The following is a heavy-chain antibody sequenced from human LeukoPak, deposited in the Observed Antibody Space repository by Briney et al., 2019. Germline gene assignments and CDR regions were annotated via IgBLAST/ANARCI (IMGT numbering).Heavy chain of an antibody. Sequence: GGSLRLSCATSGFSFRTRWTRWVRQAPGRGREWVAGINEDGSEAYYPGSVAGRFAVTRDNVKNSVYLQMNSLRVEDTAVYYWAHDLLACADFWGQGALVSVSS. CDR3: AHDLLACADF. CDR1: GFSFRTRW. J-gene: IGHJ4*02. V-gene: IGHV3-7*02. D-gene: IGHD3-3*02. CDR2: INEDGSEA.